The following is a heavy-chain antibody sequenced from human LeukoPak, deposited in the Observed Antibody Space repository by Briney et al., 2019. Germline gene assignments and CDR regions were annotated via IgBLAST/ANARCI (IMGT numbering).Heavy chain of an antibody. Sequence: YPSETLSLTCTVSGGSISSYYWSWIRQPPGKGLEWIGYIYYSGSTNYNPSLKSRVTMSVDTSKNQFSLKLSSVTAADTAVYYCAIEGIVVVPAAHRGYSSGWTHFDYWGQGTLVTVSS. CDR2: IYYSGST. CDR1: GGSISSYY. V-gene: IGHV4-59*12. D-gene: IGHD2-2*01. CDR3: AIEGIVVVPAAHRGYSSGWTHFDY. J-gene: IGHJ4*02.